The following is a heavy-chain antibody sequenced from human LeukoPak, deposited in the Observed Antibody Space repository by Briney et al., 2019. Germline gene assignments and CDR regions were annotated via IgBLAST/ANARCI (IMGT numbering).Heavy chain of an antibody. J-gene: IGHJ6*02. CDR3: ARLKVGYYSGMDV. CDR2: IYPGDSDI. V-gene: IGHV5-51*01. CDR1: GYSFTSYW. Sequence: GESLKISCKGSGYSFTSYWIAWVRQMPGKGREWMGIIYPGDSDIRYSPSFQGQVTISVDKSISTAYLQWSSLKASDTAMYYCARLKVGYYSGMDVWGQGTTVTVSS.